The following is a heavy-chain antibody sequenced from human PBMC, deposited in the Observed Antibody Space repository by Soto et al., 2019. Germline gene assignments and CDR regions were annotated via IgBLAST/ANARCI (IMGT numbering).Heavy chain of an antibody. J-gene: IGHJ6*02. CDR2: IIPIFGTA. Sequence: QVQLVQSGAEVKKPGSSVKVSCKASGGTFSSYAISWVRQAPGQGLEWMGGIIPIFGTANYAQKFQGRVTITADESTSTAYMELSSLRSEDTAVYYRASPLGAADGRGGYYYYGMDVWGQGTTVTVSS. D-gene: IGHD6-13*01. CDR3: ASPLGAADGRGGYYYYGMDV. V-gene: IGHV1-69*01. CDR1: GGTFSSYA.